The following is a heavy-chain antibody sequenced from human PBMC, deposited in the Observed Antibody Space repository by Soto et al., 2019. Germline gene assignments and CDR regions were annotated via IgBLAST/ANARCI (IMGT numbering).Heavy chain of an antibody. J-gene: IGHJ4*02. CDR2: SYYNGST. D-gene: IGHD3-10*01. CDR1: GGSISSYY. V-gene: IGHV4-59*01. Sequence: QVQLQESGPGLVKPSETLSLTCSVSGGSISSYYWSWIRQPPGKGLEWIGYSYYNGSTNYNPSLKSRVTMSVDTSKTPFSLKLSSVTAADTAVYSCARFGSGNLPSFDYWGQGTLVTVSS. CDR3: ARFGSGNLPSFDY.